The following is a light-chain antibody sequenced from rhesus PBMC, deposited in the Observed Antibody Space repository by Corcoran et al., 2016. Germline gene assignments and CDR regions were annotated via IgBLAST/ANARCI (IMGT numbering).Light chain of an antibody. Sequence: TVVTQSPATLSLSPGERAIFSCRASQSVGSYLAWYQQKPGQVPRLLIFGASSRAPGIPDRFSGSGSGTDFTLTISSLDPEDVGVYYCQQSSNLFTFGGGTKVELK. CDR1: QSVGSY. J-gene: IGKJ4*01. CDR2: GAS. CDR3: QQSSNLFT. V-gene: IGKV3-24*04.